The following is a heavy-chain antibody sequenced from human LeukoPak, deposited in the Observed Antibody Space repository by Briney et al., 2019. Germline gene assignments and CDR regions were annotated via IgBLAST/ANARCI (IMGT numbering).Heavy chain of an antibody. Sequence: PSETLSLTCTVSGGSISSSSYYWGWIRQPPGTGLEWIGSIYYSGSSYYNPSLKSRVTISVDKSKNQFSLKLSSVTAADTAVYYCARDRRYYDSSGYIRGFDYWGQGTLVTVSS. D-gene: IGHD3-22*01. CDR1: GGSISSSSYY. V-gene: IGHV4-39*07. CDR2: IYYSGSS. CDR3: ARDRRYYDSSGYIRGFDY. J-gene: IGHJ4*02.